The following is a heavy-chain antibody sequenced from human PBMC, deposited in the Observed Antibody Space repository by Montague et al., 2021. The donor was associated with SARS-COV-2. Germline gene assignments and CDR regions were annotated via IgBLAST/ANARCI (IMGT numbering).Heavy chain of an antibody. CDR1: GFTFSSYD. Sequence: SRSLSLSASGFTFSSYDMHWVRQATGKGLEWVSAIGTAGDTYYPGSVKGRFTISRENAKNSLYLQMNSLRAGDTAVYYCARVNHYYDSSGYKIYWYFDLWGRGTLVTVSS. D-gene: IGHD3-22*01. V-gene: IGHV3-13*01. CDR3: ARVNHYYDSSGYKIYWYFDL. CDR2: IGTAGDT. J-gene: IGHJ2*01.